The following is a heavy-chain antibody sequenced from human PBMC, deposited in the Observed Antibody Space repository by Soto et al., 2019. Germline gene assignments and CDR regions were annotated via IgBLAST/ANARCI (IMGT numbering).Heavy chain of an antibody. CDR1: GYSFPSYW. CDR3: ARRSVAHKQTWFDP. Sequence: PGESLKISCKGSGYSFPSYWIGWVRQMPWKGLEWMGIIYPGDSDTRYSPSFQGQVTISADKSINTAYLQWSSLKASDTAMYYCARRSVAHKQTWFDPWXQGTLVTVSS. CDR2: IYPGDSDT. D-gene: IGHD5-12*01. V-gene: IGHV5-51*01. J-gene: IGHJ5*02.